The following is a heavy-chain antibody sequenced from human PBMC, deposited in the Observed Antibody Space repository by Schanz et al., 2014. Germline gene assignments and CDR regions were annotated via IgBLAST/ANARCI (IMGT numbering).Heavy chain of an antibody. J-gene: IGHJ4*02. Sequence: QLQLQESGPGLVKPSETLSLTCTVSGGSISSSNYYWGWIRQPPGKGLEWIESIYYSGSTYYNPSFKSRVTSPVDPSKNHFSLKLSAVPAADTAVYYCARQFYDILTGYWFPYYFDYWGQGTLVTVSS. CDR1: GGSISSSNYY. CDR3: ARQFYDILTGYWFPYYFDY. D-gene: IGHD3-9*01. V-gene: IGHV4-39*01. CDR2: IYYSGST.